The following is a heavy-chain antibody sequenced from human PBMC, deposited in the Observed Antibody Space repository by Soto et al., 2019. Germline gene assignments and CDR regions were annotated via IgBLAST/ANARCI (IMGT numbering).Heavy chain of an antibody. CDR3: ARVVGIVVVPAATVPFDP. V-gene: IGHV1-18*01. Sequence: ASVKVSCKASGYTFTSYGISWVRQAPGQGLEWMGWISAYNGNTNYAQKLQGRVTMTTDTSTSTAYMELRSLRSDDTAVYYCARVVGIVVVPAATVPFDPWGQGTLVTSPQ. D-gene: IGHD2-2*01. CDR1: GYTFTSYG. J-gene: IGHJ5*02. CDR2: ISAYNGNT.